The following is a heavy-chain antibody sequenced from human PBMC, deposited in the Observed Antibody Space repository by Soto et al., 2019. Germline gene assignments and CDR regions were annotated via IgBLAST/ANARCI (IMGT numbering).Heavy chain of an antibody. CDR2: VSPYNGNT. CDR1: GYTFTTYG. J-gene: IGHJ6*02. Sequence: GASVKVSRKAFGYTFTTYGLSWVRQAPGQGLEWMGWVSPYNGNTYYAPRLQGRVTMTTDTSTTTAYMSLRSLRSDDTAIYYCVRGGILEANRPYYYYGLDVWGQGTPVTVSS. V-gene: IGHV1-18*01. CDR3: VRGGILEANRPYYYYGLDV. D-gene: IGHD1-1*01.